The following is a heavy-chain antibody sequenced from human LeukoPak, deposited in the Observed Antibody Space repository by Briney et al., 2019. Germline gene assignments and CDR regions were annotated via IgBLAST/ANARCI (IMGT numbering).Heavy chain of an antibody. CDR1: GYTFTIYG. Sequence: ASVKLSCKASGYTFTIYGISWVRVAPGPGLGWVGWISAYNGNTNNAQTLQVRVTMTTDTSTSTAYMELRSLRSDDTAVYYCARDFGYCSSTSCPPDYWGQGTLVTVSS. CDR3: ARDFGYCSSTSCPPDY. J-gene: IGHJ4*02. V-gene: IGHV1-18*01. CDR2: ISAYNGNT. D-gene: IGHD2-2*01.